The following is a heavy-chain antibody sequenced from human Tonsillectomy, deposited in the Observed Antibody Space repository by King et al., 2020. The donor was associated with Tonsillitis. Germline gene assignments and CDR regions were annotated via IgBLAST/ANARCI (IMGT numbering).Heavy chain of an antibody. CDR2: IYNIGST. Sequence: QLQESGPGLVKPSETLSLTCTVSGGSISTYYWSWIRQPPGKGLEWIGYIYNIGSTSYNPSLKSRVTISVDTPKNQFSLKLSSVTAADTAVYYCARLDTAMIRWEEYFDLWGRGTLVTVSS. CDR1: GGSISTYY. CDR3: ARLDTAMIRWEEYFDL. V-gene: IGHV4-59*01. D-gene: IGHD5-18*01. J-gene: IGHJ2*01.